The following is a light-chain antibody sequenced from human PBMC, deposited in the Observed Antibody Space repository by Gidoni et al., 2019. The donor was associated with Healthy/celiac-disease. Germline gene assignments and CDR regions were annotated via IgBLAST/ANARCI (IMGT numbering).Light chain of an antibody. V-gene: IGLV1-40*01. Sequence: QSVLTQPPSVSEAPGQRVTISCTGSSSNIGAGYDVHWYQQLPGTAPKLLIYGNSNRPSGVPDRFSGSKSGTSASLAITGLQAEDEADYYCQSYDSILSGVVFGGGTKLTVL. CDR1: SSNIGAGYD. CDR2: GNS. J-gene: IGLJ2*01. CDR3: QSYDSILSGVV.